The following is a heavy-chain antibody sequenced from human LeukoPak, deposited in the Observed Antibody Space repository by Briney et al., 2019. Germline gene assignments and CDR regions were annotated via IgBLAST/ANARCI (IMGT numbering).Heavy chain of an antibody. CDR1: GFTVTSNY. CDR3: AKLLGFGESN. Sequence: PGGSLRLSCTASGFTVTSNYMSWVRQAPGQGLEWVSVISSGGSTYYADSVNSRFTISRDNSKNTLYLQMNSLRAEDTAVYYCAKLLGFGESNWGQGTLVTVSS. J-gene: IGHJ4*02. CDR2: ISSGGST. V-gene: IGHV3-53*01. D-gene: IGHD3-10*01.